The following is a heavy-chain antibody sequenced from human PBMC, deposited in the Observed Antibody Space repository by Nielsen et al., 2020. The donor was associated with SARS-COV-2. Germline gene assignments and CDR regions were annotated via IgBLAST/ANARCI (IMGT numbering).Heavy chain of an antibody. CDR3: ARAGEDSTTWYISY. CDR1: GGSISSGDYY. V-gene: IGHV4-30-4*02. CDR2: IYYSGST. Sequence: SETLSLTCTVSGGSISSGDYYWSWIRQPPGKGLEWIGYIYYSGSTYYNPSLKSRVTISVDTSKNQFSLKLSSVTAADTAVYYCARAGEDSTTWYISYWGQGTLVTVSS. J-gene: IGHJ4*02. D-gene: IGHD6-13*01.